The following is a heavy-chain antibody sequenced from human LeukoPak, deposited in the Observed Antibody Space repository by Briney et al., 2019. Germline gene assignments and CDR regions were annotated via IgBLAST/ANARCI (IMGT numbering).Heavy chain of an antibody. CDR2: INPNSGGT. J-gene: IGHJ4*02. CDR1: GYTFTGYY. Sequence: GASVKVSCKASGYTFTGYYMHRVRQAPGQGLEWMGWINPNSGGTSYAQKFQGRVTMTRDTSISTAYMELSRLRSDDAAVYYCARDREQWLVRPPSYFDYWGQGTLVTVSS. V-gene: IGHV1-2*02. CDR3: ARDREQWLVRPPSYFDY. D-gene: IGHD6-19*01.